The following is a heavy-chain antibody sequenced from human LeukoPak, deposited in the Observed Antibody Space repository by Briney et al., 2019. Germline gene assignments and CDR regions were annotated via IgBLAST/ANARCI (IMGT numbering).Heavy chain of an antibody. CDR1: GFTFSDYY. CDR3: ARGGLGSGGYNDF. V-gene: IGHV3-11*05. D-gene: IGHD3-10*01. Sequence: NPGGSLRLSCVASGFTFSDYYVSWIRQAPGKGLEWLSYISSGGYHTNYADSVKGRFTISRDNAKNSLYLQMNSLRVDDTAVYYCARGGLGSGGYNDFWGQGTLVTVSS. J-gene: IGHJ4*02. CDR2: ISSGGYHT.